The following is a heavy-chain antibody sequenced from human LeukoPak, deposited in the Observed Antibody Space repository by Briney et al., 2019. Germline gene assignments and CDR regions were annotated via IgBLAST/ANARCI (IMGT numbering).Heavy chain of an antibody. CDR1: GGSISTYF. V-gene: IGHV4-59*01. CDR2: IHTIEKT. Sequence: PSETLSLTCAVSGGSISTYFWSWIRQAPGKGLEWIGNIHTIEKTNYNPSLKSRVSLSLDTSKKQFSLKMTSVTTADTAVYYCASTLKWLAFDYWGQGTLVTVSS. D-gene: IGHD3-22*01. CDR3: ASTLKWLAFDY. J-gene: IGHJ4*02.